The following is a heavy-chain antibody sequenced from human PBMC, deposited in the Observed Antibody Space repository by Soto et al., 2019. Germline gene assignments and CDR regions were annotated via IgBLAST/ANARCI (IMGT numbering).Heavy chain of an antibody. CDR1: GFTFSSYA. D-gene: IGHD3-9*01. CDR2: ISGSGSST. V-gene: IGHV3-23*01. CDR3: ARGGTGYFIGEDY. J-gene: IGHJ4*02. Sequence: EVQLLESGGGLVQPGGSLRLSCAASGFTFSSYAMSWVRQAPGKGLEWVSAISGSGSSTYYADSVKGRFTISRDNSKNALYLQMNSLRAEDTAVYYCARGGTGYFIGEDYWGQGTLVTVSS.